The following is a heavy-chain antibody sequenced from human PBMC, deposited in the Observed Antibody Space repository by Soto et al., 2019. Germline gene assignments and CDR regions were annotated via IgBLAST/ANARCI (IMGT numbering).Heavy chain of an antibody. CDR3: ARDPGSGWYPAFDY. V-gene: IGHV4-59*01. CDR1: GGSISSYY. Sequence: SETLSLTCTVSGGSISSYYWSWIRQPPGKGLEWIGYIYYSGSTNYNPSLKSRVTISVDTSKNQFSLKLSSVTAVDTAVYYCARDPGSGWYPAFDYWGQGTLVTVSS. J-gene: IGHJ4*02. CDR2: IYYSGST. D-gene: IGHD6-19*01.